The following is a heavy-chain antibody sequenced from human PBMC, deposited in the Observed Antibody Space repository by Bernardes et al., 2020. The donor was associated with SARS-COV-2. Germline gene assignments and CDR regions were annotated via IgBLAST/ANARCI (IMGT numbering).Heavy chain of an antibody. D-gene: IGHD2-2*02. CDR2: IYSSGST. V-gene: IGHV4-59*01. CDR1: GGSISSYY. Sequence: SETLSLTCTVSGGSISSYYWSWIRQPPGKGLEWIGYIYSSGSTNYNPSLKSRVTISVDTSKNQFSLKLSSVTAADTAVYYCARGAPYCSSTSGYMGDFDYWGQGTLVTVSS. J-gene: IGHJ4*02. CDR3: ARGAPYCSSTSGYMGDFDY.